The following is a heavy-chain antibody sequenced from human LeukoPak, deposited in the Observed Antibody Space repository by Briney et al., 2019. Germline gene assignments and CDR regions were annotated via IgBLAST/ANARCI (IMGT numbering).Heavy chain of an antibody. CDR2: ISAYNGNT. D-gene: IGHD6-19*01. CDR1: GYTFTSYG. J-gene: IGHJ6*02. CDR3: ARGPAPRLASYGMDV. V-gene: IGHV1-18*01. Sequence: ASVKVFCKASGYTFTSYGISWVRQAPGQGLEWMGWISAYNGNTNYAQKLQGRVTMTTDTSTSTAYMELRSLRSDDTAVYYCARGPAPRLASYGMDVWGQGTTVTVSS.